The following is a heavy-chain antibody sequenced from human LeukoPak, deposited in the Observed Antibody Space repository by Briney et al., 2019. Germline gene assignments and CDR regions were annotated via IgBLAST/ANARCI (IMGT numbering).Heavy chain of an antibody. Sequence: ASVKVSCKASGYTFTGYYMHWVRQAPGQGLEWMGWINPNSGGTNYAQKFQGRVTMTRDTSISTAYMELSRLRSDDTAVYYCARDALFWGYYGSGSYYTVYYMDVWGKGTTVTISS. CDR1: GYTFTGYY. CDR3: ARDALFWGYYGSGSYYTVYYMDV. J-gene: IGHJ6*03. CDR2: INPNSGGT. D-gene: IGHD3-10*01. V-gene: IGHV1-2*02.